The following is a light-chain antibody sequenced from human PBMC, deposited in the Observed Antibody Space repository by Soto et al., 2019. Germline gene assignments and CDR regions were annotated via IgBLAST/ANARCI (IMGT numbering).Light chain of an antibody. V-gene: IGKV3-20*01. J-gene: IGKJ1*01. Sequence: EIVLTQSPGTLSLSPGDRATLSCRASQTVSNNYLAWYQQKPGQAPRLLIYGASSRATGIPDRFSGSGSGTDFTLTISRLEPEDFAVYYCQQYGSSPVTFGQGTKVDIK. CDR1: QTVSNNY. CDR2: GAS. CDR3: QQYGSSPVT.